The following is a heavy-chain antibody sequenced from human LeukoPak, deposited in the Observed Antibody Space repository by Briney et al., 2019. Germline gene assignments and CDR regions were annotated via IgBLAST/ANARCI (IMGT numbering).Heavy chain of an antibody. CDR3: ANVRYFDWYYFDY. D-gene: IGHD3-9*01. Sequence: GGSLRLSCAASGFTFSTYAMNWVRQAPGKGLDWVSGISGSGGSTNYADSVKGRFTISRDNSKNTLYLQMNSLRAEDTAVYYCANVRYFDWYYFDYWGQGALVTVSS. CDR1: GFTFSTYA. V-gene: IGHV3-23*01. CDR2: ISGSGGST. J-gene: IGHJ4*02.